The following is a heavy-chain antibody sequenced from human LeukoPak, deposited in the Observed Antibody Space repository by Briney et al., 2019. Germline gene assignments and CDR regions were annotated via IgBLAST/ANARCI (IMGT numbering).Heavy chain of an antibody. V-gene: IGHV3-30*18. Sequence: GGSLRLSCAASGFTFSSYGMHWVRQAPGKGLEWVAVISYDGSNKYYADSVKGRFTISRDNSKNTLYLQMNSLRAEDTAVYYCAKDRDWYSAFDIWGQGTMVTVSS. CDR1: GFTFSSYG. D-gene: IGHD2-21*02. CDR2: ISYDGSNK. CDR3: AKDRDWYSAFDI. J-gene: IGHJ3*02.